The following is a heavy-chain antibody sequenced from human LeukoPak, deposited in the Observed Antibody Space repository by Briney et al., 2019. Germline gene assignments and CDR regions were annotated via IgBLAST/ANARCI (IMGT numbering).Heavy chain of an antibody. CDR1: GGSISSYY. V-gene: IGHV4-4*07. CDR3: ARELTTDDRDDAFDI. Sequence: PSETLSLTCTVSGGSISSYYWSWIRQPAGKGLEWIGRIYTSGSTNYNPSLKSRVTISVDTSKNQFSLKLSSVTAADTAVYDCARELTTDDRDDAFDIWGQGTMVTVSS. J-gene: IGHJ3*02. CDR2: IYTSGST. D-gene: IGHD4-17*01.